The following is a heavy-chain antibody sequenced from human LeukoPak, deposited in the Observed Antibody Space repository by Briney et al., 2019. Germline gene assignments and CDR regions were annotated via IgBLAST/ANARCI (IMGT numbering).Heavy chain of an antibody. V-gene: IGHV3-48*03. D-gene: IGHD6-13*01. Sequence: PGGSLRLSCAAPGFTFSSYEMNWVRQAPGKGLEWVSYISSSGSTIYYADSVKGRFTISRDNAKNSLYLQMNSLRAEDTAVYYCARSSSWYLFWGQGTLVTVSS. J-gene: IGHJ4*02. CDR2: ISSSGSTI. CDR1: GFTFSSYE. CDR3: ARSSSWYLF.